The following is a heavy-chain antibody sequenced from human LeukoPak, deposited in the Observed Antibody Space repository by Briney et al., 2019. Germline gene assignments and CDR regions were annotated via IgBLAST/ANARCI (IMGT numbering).Heavy chain of an antibody. Sequence: GGSLRLSCAASGFIFSIYAMSWVRQAPGEGLEWVSAISGSGGSTYYADSVKGQFTNSRDNSKNTLYMQMNSRRAEDTAVYYCAKWDSSGWSFWGEGTLVTVSS. CDR3: AKWDSSGWSF. D-gene: IGHD6-19*01. V-gene: IGHV3-23*01. J-gene: IGHJ4*02. CDR1: GFIFSIYA. CDR2: ISGSGGST.